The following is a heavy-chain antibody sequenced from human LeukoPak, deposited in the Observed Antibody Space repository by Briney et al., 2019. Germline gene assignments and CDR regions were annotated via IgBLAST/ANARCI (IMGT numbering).Heavy chain of an antibody. CDR1: GLTFNTYE. J-gene: IGHJ5*02. V-gene: IGHV3-48*03. CDR3: ARDNWFDP. CDR2: ISSSGSTV. Sequence: PGGSLRLSCAATGLTFNTYEMNWVRQAPGKGLEWVSYISSSGSTVYYADSVKGRFTISRDNAKNSLYLQMNSLRVEDTAVYYCARDNWFDPCGQGTLVTVSS.